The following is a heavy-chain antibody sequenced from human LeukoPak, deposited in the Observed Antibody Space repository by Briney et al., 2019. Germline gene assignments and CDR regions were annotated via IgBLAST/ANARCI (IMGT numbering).Heavy chain of an antibody. CDR1: GFTFSSYG. V-gene: IGHV3-30*02. CDR2: IRYDGSNK. J-gene: IGHJ4*02. D-gene: IGHD3-10*01. Sequence: GGSLRLSCTASGFTFSSYGMHWVRQAPGKGLEWVAFIRYDGSNKYYADSVKGRFTISRDNSKNTLYLQMNSLRAEDTAVYYCAKGLGPGIWFGELFDYWGQGTLVTVSS. CDR3: AKGLGPGIWFGELFDY.